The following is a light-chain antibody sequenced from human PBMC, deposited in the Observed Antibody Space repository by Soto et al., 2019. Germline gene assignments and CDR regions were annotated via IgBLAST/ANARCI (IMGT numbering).Light chain of an antibody. CDR2: LDSDGSH. J-gene: IGLJ2*01. Sequence: QLVLTQSPSASASLGASVKLTCTLSSGHSSYAIAWHQQQPEKGPRYLMKLDSDGSHTKGDAIPDRFSGSSSGAERYLPISSLQSEDEADYYCQTWGTGIHVVFGGGTKLTV. CDR1: SGHSSYA. V-gene: IGLV4-69*01. CDR3: QTWGTGIHVV.